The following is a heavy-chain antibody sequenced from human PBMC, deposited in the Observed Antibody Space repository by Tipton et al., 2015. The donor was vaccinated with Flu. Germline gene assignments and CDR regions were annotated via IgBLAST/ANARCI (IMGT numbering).Heavy chain of an antibody. V-gene: IGHV4-39*07. CDR1: GGSISSSGYY. J-gene: IGHJ1*01. D-gene: IGHD5-18*01. CDR3: ARVGGYSSPFQH. Sequence: TLSLTCAVSGGSISSSGYYWAWIRQPPGKGLEWLGSTSSSGETYYNPSLKSRVTISVDTSKNQFSLKLSSVTAADTAVYYCARVGGYSSPFQHWGQGTLVTVSS. CDR2: TSSSGET.